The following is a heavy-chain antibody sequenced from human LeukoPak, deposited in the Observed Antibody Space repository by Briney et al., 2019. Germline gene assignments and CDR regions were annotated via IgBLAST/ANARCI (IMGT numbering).Heavy chain of an antibody. Sequence: SETLSLTCTVSGGSISSSSYYWGWIRQPPGKGLEWIGSIYYSGSTYYNPSLKSRVTISVDTSKNQFSLKLSSVTAADTAVYYCARVAPDYDFWSGYVKSRPHFDYWGQGTLVTVSS. D-gene: IGHD3-3*01. V-gene: IGHV4-39*07. CDR1: GGSISSSSYY. CDR2: IYYSGST. J-gene: IGHJ4*02. CDR3: ARVAPDYDFWSGYVKSRPHFDY.